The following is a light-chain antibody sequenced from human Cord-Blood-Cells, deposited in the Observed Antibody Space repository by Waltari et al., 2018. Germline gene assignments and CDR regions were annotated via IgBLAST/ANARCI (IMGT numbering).Light chain of an antibody. V-gene: IGKV1-39*01. CDR3: QQSYSTPYT. J-gene: IGKJ2*01. Sequence: DIQMTQSPSSLSASVGDRVTITCRASQSISRYLNRYQQKPGKAPKLLIYAGSSLQSGVPSRCSGSGSGTDVTLTISSLQPEDCATYYCQQSYSTPYTFGQRTKLEIK. CDR2: AGS. CDR1: QSISRY.